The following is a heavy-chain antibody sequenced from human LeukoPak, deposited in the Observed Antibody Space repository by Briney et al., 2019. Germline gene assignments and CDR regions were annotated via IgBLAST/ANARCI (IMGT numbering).Heavy chain of an antibody. J-gene: IGHJ4*02. Sequence: SVKVSCKASGGTFSSYTISWVRQAPGQGLEWMGRIIPILGIANYAQKFQCRVTITADKSASTTYMELSSLRSEDTAVYYCAPLNREVDYWGQGTLVTVSS. V-gene: IGHV1-69*02. D-gene: IGHD1-14*01. CDR2: IIPILGIA. CDR3: APLNREVDY. CDR1: GGTFSSYT.